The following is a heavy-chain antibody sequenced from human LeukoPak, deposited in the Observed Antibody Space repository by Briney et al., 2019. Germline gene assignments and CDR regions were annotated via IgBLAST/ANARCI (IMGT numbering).Heavy chain of an antibody. CDR2: IDWDDDK. J-gene: IGHJ4*02. D-gene: IGHD3-9*01. CDR1: GGSFSGYY. V-gene: IGHV2-70*11. Sequence: PSETLSLTCAVYGGSFSGYYWSWIRQPPGKALEWLARIDWDDDKYYSTSLKTRLTISKDTSKNQVVLTMTNMDPVDTATYYCARINDLEPGRYFDYWGQGTLVTVSS. CDR3: ARINDLEPGRYFDY.